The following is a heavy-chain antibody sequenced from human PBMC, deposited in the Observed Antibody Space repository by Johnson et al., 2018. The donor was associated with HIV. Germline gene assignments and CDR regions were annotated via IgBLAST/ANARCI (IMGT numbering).Heavy chain of an antibody. J-gene: IGHJ3*02. Sequence: VQLVESGGGLVQPGGSLRLSCAASGFIFSDYWMHWVRQAPGKGLLWVSRINSDGSSTSYADSVKGRFTISRDNVKKSLYLHMNSLRAEDTALYYCARVSSNGDSSGLVDVFDIWGQGTMVTVSS. V-gene: IGHV3-74*02. CDR2: INSDGSST. CDR1: GFIFSDYW. D-gene: IGHD3-22*01. CDR3: ARVSSNGDSSGLVDVFDI.